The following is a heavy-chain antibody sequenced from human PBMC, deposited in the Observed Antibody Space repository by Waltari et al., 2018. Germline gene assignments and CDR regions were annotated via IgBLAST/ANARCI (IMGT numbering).Heavy chain of an antibody. CDR3: TTDPVGLYGGDY. CDR1: GLTFNNAW. D-gene: IGHD4-17*01. CDR2: IKSNTDGGTT. J-gene: IGHJ4*02. V-gene: IGHV3-15*01. Sequence: EVQLVESGGDLVKPGGSLRLSCAASGLTFNNAWMTWVRQAPGKGLEWVGRIKSNTDGGTTDFAAPVEGRFTISRDVSKKTMYLQMSSLKIEDTAVYYCTTDPVGLYGGDYWGQGTLVIVSS.